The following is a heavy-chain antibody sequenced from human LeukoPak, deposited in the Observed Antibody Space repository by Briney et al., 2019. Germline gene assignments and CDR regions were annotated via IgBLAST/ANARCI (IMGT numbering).Heavy chain of an antibody. CDR1: GFTFTTYE. CDR2: ISGSGGTI. CDR3: AREGYDSSGYYFDY. D-gene: IGHD3-22*01. J-gene: IGHJ4*02. Sequence: GGSLRLSCAASGFTFTTYEMSWVRQAPGKGLEWVSYISGSGGTIYYVDSVKGRFTISRDNAKNSLFLQMNSLRAEDAAVYYCAREGYDSSGYYFDYWGQGTLVTVSS. V-gene: IGHV3-48*03.